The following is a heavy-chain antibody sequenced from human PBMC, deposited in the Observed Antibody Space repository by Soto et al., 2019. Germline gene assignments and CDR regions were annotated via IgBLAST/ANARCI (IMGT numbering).Heavy chain of an antibody. J-gene: IGHJ6*02. V-gene: IGHV4-39*01. CDR2: IYYSGST. Sequence: SETLSLTCTVPGGSISSSSYYWGWIRQPPGKGLEWIGSIYYSGSTYYNPSLESRVTISVDTSKNQFSLKLSSVTAADTAVYYCGCIAYYYYGMDVWGQGTTVTVSS. CDR3: GCIAYYYYGMDV. D-gene: IGHD2-8*01. CDR1: GGSISSSSYY.